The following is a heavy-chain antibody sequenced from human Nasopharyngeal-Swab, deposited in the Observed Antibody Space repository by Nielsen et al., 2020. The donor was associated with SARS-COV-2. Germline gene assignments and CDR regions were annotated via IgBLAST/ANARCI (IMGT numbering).Heavy chain of an antibody. CDR2: ISSISGYI. J-gene: IGHJ5*02. CDR3: ARDRKSSGWYDD. D-gene: IGHD6-19*01. Sequence: GESLKISCAASGFTFSSYSMNWVRQAPGKGLEWVSSISSISGYIYYADSVKGRFTISRDNAKNSLYLQMNSLRAEDTAVYYCARDRKSSGWYDDWGQGTLVTVSS. CDR1: GFTFSSYS. V-gene: IGHV3-21*01.